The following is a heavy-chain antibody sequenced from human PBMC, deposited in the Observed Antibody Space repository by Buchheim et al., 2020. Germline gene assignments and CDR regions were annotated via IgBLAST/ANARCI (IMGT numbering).Heavy chain of an antibody. CDR1: GFTFSNYE. CDR3: ARDIGSYYDSSGYSYFDY. CDR2: ISNSGSTI. Sequence: EVQLVESGGGLVQPGGSLRLSCAASGFTFSNYEMNWVRQAPGKGLEWVSYISNSGSTIYFADSVKGRFTISRDNAKNSLYLQMNSLRAEDTAVYYCARDIGSYYDSSGYSYFDYWGQGTL. D-gene: IGHD3-22*01. J-gene: IGHJ4*02. V-gene: IGHV3-48*03.